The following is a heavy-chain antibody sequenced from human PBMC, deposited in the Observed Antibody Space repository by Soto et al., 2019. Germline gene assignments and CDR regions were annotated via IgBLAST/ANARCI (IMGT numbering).Heavy chain of an antibody. CDR2: IDPSDSYT. V-gene: IGHV5-10-1*01. CDR3: ASSPRGYCSSTSCRELGNYYGMAV. CDR1: GYSFTSYW. J-gene: IGHJ6*02. D-gene: IGHD2-2*01. Sequence: PGESLKISCKGSGYSFTSYWIIWVRQMPGKGLEWMGRIDPSDSYTNYSPSFQGHVTISADKSISTAYLQWSSLKASDTAMYYCASSPRGYCSSTSCRELGNYYGMAVWGQGTTVTVSS.